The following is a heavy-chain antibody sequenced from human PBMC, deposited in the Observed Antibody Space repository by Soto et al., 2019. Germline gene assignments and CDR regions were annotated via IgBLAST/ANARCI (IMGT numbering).Heavy chain of an antibody. V-gene: IGHV1-2*04. CDR1: GYTFTGYY. CDR3: ARFDSSTSSFDY. D-gene: IGHD2-2*01. Sequence: ASVKVSCKASGYTFTGYYMHWVRQAPGQGLEWMGWINPNSGGTNYAQKLQGWVTMTRDTSISTAYMELSRLRSDDTAVYYCARFDSSTSSFDYWGQGTLVTVSS. J-gene: IGHJ4*02. CDR2: INPNSGGT.